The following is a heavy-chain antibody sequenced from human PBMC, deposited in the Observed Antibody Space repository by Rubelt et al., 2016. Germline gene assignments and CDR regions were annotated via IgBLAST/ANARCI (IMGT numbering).Heavy chain of an antibody. Sequence: EVQLVESGGGLGQPGGSLRLSCAASGFTFSSYTMAWVRQGPGKGLEWVSVIGPGGDITYYAYSVKGRFTISHDNSRHTVYLQMNSLRAADTAVYFCAKYREVTRSAFDTWGQGTMVAVSS. D-gene: IGHD2-21*02. CDR1: GFTFSSYT. CDR3: AKYREVTRSAFDT. CDR2: IGPGGDIT. J-gene: IGHJ3*02. V-gene: IGHV3-23*04.